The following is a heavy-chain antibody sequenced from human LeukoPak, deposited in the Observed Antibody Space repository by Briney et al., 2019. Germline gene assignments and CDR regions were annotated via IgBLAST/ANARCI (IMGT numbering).Heavy chain of an antibody. CDR3: ARHLTDDCYFDY. CDR1: GGSISSYY. D-gene: IGHD2-21*02. CDR2: IYYSGST. J-gene: IGHJ4*02. V-gene: IGHV4-59*08. Sequence: SETLSLTCTVSGGSISSYYWSWIRQPPGKGLEWIGYIYYSGSTNYNPSLKSRVTISVDTSKNQFSLKLSSVTAADTAVYYCARHLTDDCYFDYWGQGTLVTVSS.